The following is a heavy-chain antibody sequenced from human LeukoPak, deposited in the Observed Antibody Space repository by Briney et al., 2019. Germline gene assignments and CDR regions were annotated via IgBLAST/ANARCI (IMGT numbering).Heavy chain of an antibody. CDR3: ARADYGETGSDY. V-gene: IGHV1-2*02. D-gene: IGHD4-17*01. CDR2: INPNSGGT. Sequence: ASVKVSCKASGYTFTGYFIHWVRQAPGQGLEWMGWINPNSGGTNYAQKFQGRVTMTRDTSIGTAYMELSRLRSDDMAVYYCARADYGETGSDYWGQGTLVTVSS. J-gene: IGHJ4*02. CDR1: GYTFTGYF.